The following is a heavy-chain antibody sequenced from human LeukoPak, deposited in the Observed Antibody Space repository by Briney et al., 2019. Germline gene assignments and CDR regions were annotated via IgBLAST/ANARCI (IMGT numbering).Heavy chain of an antibody. CDR1: GFTFSSYA. CDR3: AREGYSSGSIDY. J-gene: IGHJ4*02. CDR2: ISYDGSNK. Sequence: GRSLRLSCAASGFTFSSYAMHWVRQAPGKGLEWVAVISYDGSNKYYADSVKGRFTISRDNSKNMLYLQMNSLRAEDTAVYYCAREGYSSGSIDYWGQGTLVTVSS. V-gene: IGHV3-30-3*01. D-gene: IGHD6-19*01.